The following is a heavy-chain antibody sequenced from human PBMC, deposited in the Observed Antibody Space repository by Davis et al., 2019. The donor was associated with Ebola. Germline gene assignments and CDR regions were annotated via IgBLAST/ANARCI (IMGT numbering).Heavy chain of an antibody. V-gene: IGHV3-74*01. D-gene: IGHD2-8*02. J-gene: IGHJ6*02. Sequence: HTGGSLRLSCAASGFSLNTYWMQWVRQAPGKGPVWVSRINTDGTTTTYADSVKGRFTISRDNAKNTLYLQMNSLRAEDTAVYYCARAPHCGGGVCNGFHYYGMDVWGQGTTVTVSS. CDR1: GFSLNTYW. CDR3: ARAPHCGGGVCNGFHYYGMDV. CDR2: INTDGTTT.